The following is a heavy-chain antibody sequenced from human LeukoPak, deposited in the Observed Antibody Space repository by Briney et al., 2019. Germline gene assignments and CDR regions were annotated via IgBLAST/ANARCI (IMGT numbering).Heavy chain of an antibody. CDR2: VYYSGRN. CDR1: GGSISSGDYY. Sequence: SETLSLTCTVSGGSISSGDYYWSWLRQPPGKGLEWIGYVYYSGRNYYNPFLKSRVTISENTSKNQFSLKLSSVTAGETVFYYCAREHGSLKAVTTHDVDYWGQGTRVTVSS. J-gene: IGHJ4*02. V-gene: IGHV4-30-4*01. CDR3: AREHGSLKAVTTHDVDY. D-gene: IGHD4-17*01.